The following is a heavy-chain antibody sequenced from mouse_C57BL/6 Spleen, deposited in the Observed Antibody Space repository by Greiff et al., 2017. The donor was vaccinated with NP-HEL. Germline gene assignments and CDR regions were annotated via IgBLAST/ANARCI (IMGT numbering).Heavy chain of an antibody. J-gene: IGHJ3*01. D-gene: IGHD1-1*01. CDR1: GYTFTSYW. CDR2: IDHTDSYT. V-gene: IGHV1-69*01. CDR3: ARKGYGSRYGFAY. Sequence: QVQLKQPGAELVMPGASVKLSCKASGYTFTSYWMYWVKQRPGQGLEWIGEIDHTDSYTNYNQKCKGKSTWTVDKSSSTAYMQLSSLTSEDSAVYYCARKGYGSRYGFAYWGHGTLVAVSA.